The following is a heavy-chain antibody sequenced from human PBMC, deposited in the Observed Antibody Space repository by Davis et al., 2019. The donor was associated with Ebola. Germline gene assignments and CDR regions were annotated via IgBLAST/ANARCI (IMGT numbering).Heavy chain of an antibody. CDR3: TRHGAEDY. CDR2: IRSKANSYAT. Sequence: GESLKISCAASGFTFSGSAMHWVRQASGKGLEWVGRIRSKANSYATAYAASVKGRFTISRDDSKNTAYLQMNSLKTEDTAVYYCTRHGAEDYWGQGTLVTVSS. D-gene: IGHD3-10*01. V-gene: IGHV3-73*01. J-gene: IGHJ4*02. CDR1: GFTFSGSA.